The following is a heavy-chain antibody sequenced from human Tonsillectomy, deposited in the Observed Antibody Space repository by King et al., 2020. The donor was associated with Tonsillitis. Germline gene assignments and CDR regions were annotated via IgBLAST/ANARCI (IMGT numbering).Heavy chain of an antibody. D-gene: IGHD4-11*01. V-gene: IGHV3-48*01. CDR2: ISSISRTK. CDR1: GFTFSSDS. Sequence: VQLVESGGGLVQPGGSLRLSCAASGFTFSSDSMNWVRQAPGKGREWVSYISSISRTKYYADSVKGRFTSSRDNAKNSLYLQMNSLRAGDTAVYYCASLGDYSNGLDYWGQGTLVTVSS. CDR3: ASLGDYSNGLDY. J-gene: IGHJ4*02.